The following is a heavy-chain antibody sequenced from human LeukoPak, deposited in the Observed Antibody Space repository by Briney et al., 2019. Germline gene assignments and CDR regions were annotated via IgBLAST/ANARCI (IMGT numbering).Heavy chain of an antibody. Sequence: SEPLSLTCTVSGGSISSYYWSWIRQPTGKGPEWIGYIYYSGSTNYNPSLKSRVTISVDTSKNQFSLKLSSVTAADTAVYYCARPGSTRGGWFDPWGQGTLVTVSS. CDR3: ARPGSTRGGWFDP. CDR2: IYYSGST. D-gene: IGHD2-2*01. J-gene: IGHJ5*02. V-gene: IGHV4-59*01. CDR1: GGSISSYY.